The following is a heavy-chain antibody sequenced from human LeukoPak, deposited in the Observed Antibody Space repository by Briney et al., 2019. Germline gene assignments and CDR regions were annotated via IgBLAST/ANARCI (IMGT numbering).Heavy chain of an antibody. CDR2: ISGSGGST. D-gene: IGHD6-19*01. Sequence: GGSLRLSCAASGFTFSSDAMSWVRQAPGKGLEWVSAISGSGGSTYYADSVKGRFTISRDNSKNTLYLQMNSLRDADTAVYYCVGYSSGWYQFDYWGQGTLVTVSS. CDR3: VGYSSGWYQFDY. CDR1: GFTFSSDA. V-gene: IGHV3-23*01. J-gene: IGHJ4*02.